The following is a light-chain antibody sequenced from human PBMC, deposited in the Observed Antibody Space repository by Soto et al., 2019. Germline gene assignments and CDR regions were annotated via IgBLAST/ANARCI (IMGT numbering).Light chain of an antibody. J-gene: IGLJ2*01. Sequence: QSALTQPASVSGSPGQSITISCTGTSSDVGGYNYVSWYQQHPGKAPKLMIYDVSNRHSGVSDRFCGSKSGNTDSLTISGLQPEDEAEYYCSSYTSISTLVVFGGGTKVTVL. CDR2: DVS. V-gene: IGLV2-14*01. CDR3: SSYTSISTLVV. CDR1: SSDVGGYNY.